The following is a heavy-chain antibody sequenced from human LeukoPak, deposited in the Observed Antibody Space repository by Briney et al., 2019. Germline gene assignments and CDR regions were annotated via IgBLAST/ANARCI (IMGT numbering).Heavy chain of an antibody. J-gene: IGHJ4*02. CDR2: IRSKTYGGTT. CDR1: GFTFGDYA. V-gene: IGHV3-49*03. CDR3: TRDRGFVVVTATYDY. Sequence: QPGRSLRLSCTASGFTFGDYAMSWFRRAPGKGLEWIGFIRSKTYGGTTEYAASVKGRFTISRDDSKSIAYLQMDSLKTEDTAVYYCTRDRGFVVVTATYDYWGQGTLVTVSS. D-gene: IGHD2-21*02.